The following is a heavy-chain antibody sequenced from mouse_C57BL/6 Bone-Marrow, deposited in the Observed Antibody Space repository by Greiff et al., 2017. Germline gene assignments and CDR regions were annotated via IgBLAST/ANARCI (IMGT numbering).Heavy chain of an antibody. V-gene: IGHV5-4*01. CDR1: GFTFSSYA. J-gene: IGHJ2*01. CDR2: ISDGGSYT. CDR3: ASEGGSSSFDY. Sequence: EVQLQESGGGLVKPGGSLKLSCAASGFTFSSYAMSWVRQTPEKRLEWVATISDGGSYTYYPDNVKGRFTISRDNAKNNLYLQMSHLKSEDTAMYDCASEGGSSSFDYWGQGTTLTVSS. D-gene: IGHD1-1*01.